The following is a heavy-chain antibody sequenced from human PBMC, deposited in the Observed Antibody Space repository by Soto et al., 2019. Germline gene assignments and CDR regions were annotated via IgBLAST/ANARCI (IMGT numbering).Heavy chain of an antibody. CDR2: IKQDGSEK. D-gene: IGHD3-16*01. CDR3: ARGLDLGGDYVCEALRVCPNDY. CDR1: GFTFSSYW. Sequence: EVQLVESGGGLVQPGGSLRLSCAASGFTFSSYWMSWVRQAPGKGLEWVANIKQDGSEKYYVDSVKGRFTISRDNAKNSLYLQMNSLRAEDTAVYYCARGLDLGGDYVCEALRVCPNDYWGQGTLVTVSS. V-gene: IGHV3-7*03. J-gene: IGHJ4*02.